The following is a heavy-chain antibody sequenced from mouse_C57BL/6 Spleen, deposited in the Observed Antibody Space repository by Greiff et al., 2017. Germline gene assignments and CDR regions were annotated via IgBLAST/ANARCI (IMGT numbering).Heavy chain of an antibody. CDR1: GYAFSSSW. CDR3: ARAGSLYDLDY. V-gene: IGHV1-82*01. Sequence: QVQLQQSGAELVKPGASVKLSCKASGYAFSSSWMHWVKQRPGQGLEWIGWIYPGNGATNYNGKFQGKATLTADKSSSTAYLQLSSLTSEDSAVYFCARAGSLYDLDYWGQGTSVTVSS. D-gene: IGHD1-1*01. CDR2: IYPGNGAT. J-gene: IGHJ4*01.